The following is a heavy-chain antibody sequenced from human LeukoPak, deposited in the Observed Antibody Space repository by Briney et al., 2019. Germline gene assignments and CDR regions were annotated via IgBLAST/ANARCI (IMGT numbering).Heavy chain of an antibody. CDR1: GGSISSGSYD. CDR3: TKGRGI. CDR2: LYTSGRM. J-gene: IGHJ4*02. Sequence: PSETLSLTCTVSGGSISSGSYDWYWIRQPAGKGLEWIGHLYTSGRMSYNPSLKSRVAISVDTSKNQFSLKLTSVTAADTAVYYCTKGRGIWGQGTLVTVSS. V-gene: IGHV4-61*09. D-gene: IGHD3-10*01.